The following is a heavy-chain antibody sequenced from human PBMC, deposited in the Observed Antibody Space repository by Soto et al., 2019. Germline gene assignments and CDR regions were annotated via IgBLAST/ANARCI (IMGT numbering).Heavy chain of an antibody. D-gene: IGHD6-6*01. V-gene: IGHV1-69*13. CDR2: IIPIFGTA. Sequence: WASVKVSCKASGGTFSSYAISWVRQAPGQGLEWMGGIIPIFGTANYAQKFQGRVAITADESTSTAYMELSSLRSEDTAVYYCARGAGDGSSSTDYFDYWGQGTLVTVSS. CDR1: GGTFSSYA. J-gene: IGHJ4*02. CDR3: ARGAGDGSSSTDYFDY.